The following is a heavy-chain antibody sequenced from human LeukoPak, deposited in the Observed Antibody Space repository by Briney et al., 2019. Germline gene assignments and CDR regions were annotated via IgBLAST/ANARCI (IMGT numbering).Heavy chain of an antibody. J-gene: IGHJ6*03. CDR1: GFTVSSNY. CDR3: ARGNNYYDSSGYYVPYYYMDV. CDR2: IYSGGNT. D-gene: IGHD3-22*01. Sequence: GGSLRLSCAASGFTVSSNYMSWVRQAPGKGLEWVSVIYSGGNTFYSDSVKGRFTISRDNSNNTLNPQMSSLTAEDTAVYYCARGNNYYDSSGYYVPYYYMDVWGKGTTVTISS. V-gene: IGHV3-53*01.